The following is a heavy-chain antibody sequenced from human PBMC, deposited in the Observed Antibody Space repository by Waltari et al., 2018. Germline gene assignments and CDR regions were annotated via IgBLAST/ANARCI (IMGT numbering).Heavy chain of an antibody. CDR3: ARDEKKGDGYNFDY. J-gene: IGHJ4*02. CDR1: GGSVSSSSYF. V-gene: IGHV4-61*01. CDR2: IVTSGST. D-gene: IGHD5-12*01. Sequence: QVQLQESGPGLVKPSETLSLTCTVSGGSVSSSSYFWNWIRQPPGKGLEWIGNIVTSGSTNYSPSLKSRVTISVDTSKNQFSLKLNSVTAADTAVYYCARDEKKGDGYNFDYWGQGTLVTVSS.